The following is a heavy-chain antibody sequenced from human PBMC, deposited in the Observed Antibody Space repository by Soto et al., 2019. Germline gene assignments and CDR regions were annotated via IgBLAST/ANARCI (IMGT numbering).Heavy chain of an antibody. Sequence: GGSLRLSCTASGFTFVDYAMSWFRQAPGKGLEWVGFIRSKAYGGTTEYAASVKGRFTISRDDSKSIAYLQMNSLKTEDTAVYYCTRDRYIVVVVAATGTRYYYGMDVWGQGTTVTVSS. CDR1: GFTFVDYA. CDR2: IRSKAYGGTT. CDR3: TRDRYIVVVVAATGTRYYYGMDV. J-gene: IGHJ6*02. V-gene: IGHV3-49*03. D-gene: IGHD2-15*01.